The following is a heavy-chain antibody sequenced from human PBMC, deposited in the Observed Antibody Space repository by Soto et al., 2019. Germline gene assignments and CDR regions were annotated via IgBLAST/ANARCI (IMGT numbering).Heavy chain of an antibody. J-gene: IGHJ4*02. D-gene: IGHD3-22*01. V-gene: IGHV3-66*01. CDR3: AREDDYYDSSGDVGY. CDR1: GFTVSSNY. CDR2: IYSGGST. Sequence: GGSRRLSCAASGFTVSSNYMSWVRQAPGKGLEWVSVIYSGGSTYYADSVKGRFTISRDNSKNTLHLQMNSLRAEDTAVYYCAREDDYYDSSGDVGYWGQGALVTVSS.